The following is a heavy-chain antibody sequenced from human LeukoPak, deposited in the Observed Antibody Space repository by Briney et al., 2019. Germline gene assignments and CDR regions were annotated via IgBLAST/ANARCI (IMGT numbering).Heavy chain of an antibody. D-gene: IGHD3-3*01. J-gene: IGHJ4*02. V-gene: IGHV3-9*01. Sequence: PGGSLRLSCAASGFTFDDYAMHWVRQAPGKGLEWVSGISWNSGSIGYADSVKGRFTISRDNAKNSLYLQMNSLRAEDTALYYCAKDMTDFWSEYYFDYWGQGTLVTVSS. CDR1: GFTFDDYA. CDR2: ISWNSGSI. CDR3: AKDMTDFWSEYYFDY.